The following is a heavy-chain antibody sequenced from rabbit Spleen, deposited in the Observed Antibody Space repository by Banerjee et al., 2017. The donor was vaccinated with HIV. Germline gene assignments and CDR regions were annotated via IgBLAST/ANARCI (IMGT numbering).Heavy chain of an antibody. Sequence: QEQLVESGGGLVRPEGSLKLSCTASGFSFSSGWIFWVRQAPGKGLELIGGIRNRDGSAYYASWAKGRFSISRSTSLNTVTLQMTSLTAADTATYFCARESDDYGDWGLWGQGTLVTVS. CDR1: GFSFSSGW. V-gene: IGHV1S47*01. J-gene: IGHJ3*01. CDR3: ARESDDYGDWGL. CDR2: IRNRDGSA. D-gene: IGHD2-1*01.